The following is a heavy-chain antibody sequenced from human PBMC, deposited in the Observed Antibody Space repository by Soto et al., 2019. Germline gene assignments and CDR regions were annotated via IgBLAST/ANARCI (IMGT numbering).Heavy chain of an antibody. D-gene: IGHD2-8*01. CDR2: ISNDGSEK. CDR3: AKAGGKVSTPFDP. Sequence: QVQLVESGGGVVQPGRSLRLSCAASGFTFSSYGMHWVRQAPGKGLEWVAVISNDGSEKYYADSVKGRFTISRDNSKNILFLQMNSLRPEDTAVYYCAKAGGKVSTPFDPWGQGTLVTVSS. CDR1: GFTFSSYG. V-gene: IGHV3-30*18. J-gene: IGHJ5*02.